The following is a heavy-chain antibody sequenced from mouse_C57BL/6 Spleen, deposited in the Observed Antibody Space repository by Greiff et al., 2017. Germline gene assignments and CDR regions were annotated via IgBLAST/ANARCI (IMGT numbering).Heavy chain of an antibody. D-gene: IGHD1-1*01. Sequence: VQLQQPGAELVKPGASVKMSCKASGYTFTSYWITWVKQRPGQGLEWIGDIYPGSGSTNYNEKFKSKATLTVETSSSTAYMQLSSLTSEDSAVYYCAGYGSSYGYFDVWGTGTTVTVSS. CDR2: IYPGSGST. CDR3: AGYGSSYGYFDV. J-gene: IGHJ1*03. V-gene: IGHV1-55*01. CDR1: GYTFTSYW.